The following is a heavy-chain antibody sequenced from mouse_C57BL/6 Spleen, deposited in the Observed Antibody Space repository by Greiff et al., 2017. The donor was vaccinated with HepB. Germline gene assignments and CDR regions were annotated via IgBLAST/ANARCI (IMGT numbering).Heavy chain of an antibody. J-gene: IGHJ3*01. D-gene: IGHD1-1*01. V-gene: IGHV1-55*01. Sequence: VQLQQPGAELVKPGASVKMSCKASGYTFPSYWITRVKQRPGQGLEWIGDIYPGSGSTNYNEKFKSKATLTVDTSSSTAYMQLSSLTSEDSTVYYCARDYGSSWAYWGQGTLVTVSA. CDR1: GYTFPSYW. CDR2: IYPGSGST. CDR3: ARDYGSSWAY.